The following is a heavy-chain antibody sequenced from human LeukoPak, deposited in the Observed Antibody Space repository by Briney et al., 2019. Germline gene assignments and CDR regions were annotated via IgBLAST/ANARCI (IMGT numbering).Heavy chain of an antibody. Sequence: SETLSLTCAVYGGSFSGYYWSWIRQPPGKGLEWIGEINHSGGTNYNPSLKSRVTISVDTSKNQFSLKLSSVTAADTAVYYCAREIGYDYVWGSYRSSGYFDYWGQGTLVTVSS. V-gene: IGHV4-34*01. CDR3: AREIGYDYVWGSYRSSGYFDY. CDR1: GGSFSGYY. CDR2: INHSGGT. J-gene: IGHJ4*02. D-gene: IGHD3-16*02.